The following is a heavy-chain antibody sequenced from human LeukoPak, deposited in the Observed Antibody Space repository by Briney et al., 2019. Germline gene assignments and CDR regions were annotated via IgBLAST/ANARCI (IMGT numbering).Heavy chain of an antibody. V-gene: IGHV1-46*01. D-gene: IGHD3-9*01. J-gene: IGHJ4*02. Sequence: GASVKVSCTASGYTLTSYYTHWVRQAPGQGLEWMGIINPAGGSTTYAQKFQGSRLTLTRDASTSTAYMELSSLRSEDTAVYYCARGYDILTGYYLYYWGQGTLVTVSS. CDR2: INPAGGST. CDR1: GYTLTSYY. CDR3: ARGYDILTGYYLYY.